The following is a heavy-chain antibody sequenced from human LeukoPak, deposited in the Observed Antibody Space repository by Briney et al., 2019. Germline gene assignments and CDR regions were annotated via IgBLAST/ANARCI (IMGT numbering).Heavy chain of an antibody. D-gene: IGHD5-24*01. V-gene: IGHV3-74*01. CDR2: SNSDGRIT. CDR1: GFTFSNYW. CDR3: ARGLVETATLAYFDY. Sequence: PGGSLRLSGAASGFTFSNYWMHWVRQAPGKGLVWVARSNSDGRITNYADSVKGRFTISRDNAKNTLYLQMNSLGAEDTAVYYCARGLVETATLAYFDYWGQGTLVTVSS. J-gene: IGHJ4*02.